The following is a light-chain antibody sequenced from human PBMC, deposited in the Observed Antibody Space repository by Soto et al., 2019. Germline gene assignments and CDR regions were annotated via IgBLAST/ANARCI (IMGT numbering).Light chain of an antibody. J-gene: IGLJ1*01. CDR2: EDT. CDR3: CSFADDFIYV. Sequence: QSALTQPASVSGSPGQSITISCTGTSSDVGNYKYVSWYQQHPGKAPRLIIYEDTKRPSGVSNRFSGSKSGNTASLTISGLQAEDEADYFCCSFADDFIYVFGTGTKVTVL. V-gene: IGLV2-23*01. CDR1: SSDVGNYKY.